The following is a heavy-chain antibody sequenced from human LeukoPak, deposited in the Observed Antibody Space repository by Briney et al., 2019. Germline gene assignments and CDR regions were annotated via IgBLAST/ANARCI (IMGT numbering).Heavy chain of an antibody. CDR1: GFTFGSYW. CDR2: IKQDGSEK. CDR3: AHLGF. Sequence: GGSLRLSCAASGFTFGSYWMSWVRQAPGKGLEWVANIKQDGSEKYYVDSVKGRFTISRDNAKNSLYLQMNSLRAEDTAEYYCAHLGFWGQGTLVTVSS. J-gene: IGHJ4*02. V-gene: IGHV3-7*01.